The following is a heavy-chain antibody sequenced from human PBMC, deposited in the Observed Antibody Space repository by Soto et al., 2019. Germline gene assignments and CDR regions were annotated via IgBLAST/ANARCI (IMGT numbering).Heavy chain of an antibody. D-gene: IGHD4-17*01. V-gene: IGHV1-69*13. CDR2: IIPIFGTA. CDR1: GGTFSSYA. Sequence: ASVKVSCKASGGTFSSYAISWVRQAPGQGLEWMGGIIPIFGTANYAQKFQGRVTITADESTSTAYMELSSLRSEDTAVYYCARGRGDYDRPDAFDIWGQGTMVTVSS. CDR3: ARGRGDYDRPDAFDI. J-gene: IGHJ3*02.